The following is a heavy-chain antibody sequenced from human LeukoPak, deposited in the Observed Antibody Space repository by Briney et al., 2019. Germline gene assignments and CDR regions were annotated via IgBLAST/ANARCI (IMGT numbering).Heavy chain of an antibody. Sequence: GGSLRLSCAASGFTFSSYGMHWVRQAPGKGLEWVAVISYDGSNKYYADSVKGRFTISRDNSKNTLYLQMNSLRAEDTAVYYCAKDFGYYDFWSGPLDYWGQGTLVTVSS. CDR1: GFTFSSYG. J-gene: IGHJ4*02. CDR3: AKDFGYYDFWSGPLDY. CDR2: ISYDGSNK. D-gene: IGHD3-3*01. V-gene: IGHV3-30*18.